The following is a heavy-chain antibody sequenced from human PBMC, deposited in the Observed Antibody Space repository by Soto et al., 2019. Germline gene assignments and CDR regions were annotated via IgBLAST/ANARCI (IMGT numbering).Heavy chain of an antibody. D-gene: IGHD3-3*01. V-gene: IGHV1-2*02. CDR3: ARGGVVGVAGSAAFDM. CDR2: INPATGAA. J-gene: IGHJ3*02. CDR1: GYPVTAYY. Sequence: QLHLVQSGAVVKKPGASVTVSCSASGYPVTAYYMHWVRQAPGRGLEWMGGINPATGAAKYTQTFQGRVTMTRDTSTSTVFMELSGLTSADTAVLFCARGGVVGVAGSAAFDMWGQGTLVTVSS.